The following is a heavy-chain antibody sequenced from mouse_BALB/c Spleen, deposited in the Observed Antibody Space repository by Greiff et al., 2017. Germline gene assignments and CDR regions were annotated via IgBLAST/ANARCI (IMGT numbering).Heavy chain of an antibody. CDR3: TSSSGSVDY. CDR2: ISSGGSYT. CDR1: GFTFSSYT. J-gene: IGHJ2*01. D-gene: IGHD3-1*01. Sequence: EVQLVESGGGLVKPGGSLKLSCAASGFTFSSYTMSWVRQTPEKRLEWVATISSGGSYTYYPDSVKGRFTISRDNAKNTLYLQMSSLKSEDTAMLCCTSSSGSVDYWGQGTTLTVSS. V-gene: IGHV5-6-4*01.